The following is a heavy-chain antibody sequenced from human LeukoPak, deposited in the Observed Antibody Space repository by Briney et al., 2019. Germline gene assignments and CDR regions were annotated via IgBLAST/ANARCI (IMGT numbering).Heavy chain of an antibody. V-gene: IGHV1-2*02. CDR2: INPNSGGT. D-gene: IGHD3-3*01. CDR3: ARARITIFKIYYYMDV. Sequence: ASVKVSCKASGYTFTGYYMHWVRQAPGQGLEWMGWINPNSGGTNYAQKFQGRVTMTRDTSISTAYMELSQLRSDDTAVYYCARARITIFKIYYYMDVWGKGTTVTVSS. CDR1: GYTFTGYY. J-gene: IGHJ6*03.